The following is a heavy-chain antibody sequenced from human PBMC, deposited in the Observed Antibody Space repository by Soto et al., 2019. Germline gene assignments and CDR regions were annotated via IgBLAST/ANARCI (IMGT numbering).Heavy chain of an antibody. CDR2: ISYDGSNK. CDR1: GFTFSSYG. Sequence: PGGSLRLSCAASGFTFSSYGMHWVRQAPGKGLEWVAVISYDGSNKYYADSVKGRFTISRDNSKNTLYLQMNSLRAEDTAVYYCAKDGVIAAAAFIDYWGQGTLVTVSS. V-gene: IGHV3-30*18. J-gene: IGHJ4*02. D-gene: IGHD6-13*01. CDR3: AKDGVIAAAAFIDY.